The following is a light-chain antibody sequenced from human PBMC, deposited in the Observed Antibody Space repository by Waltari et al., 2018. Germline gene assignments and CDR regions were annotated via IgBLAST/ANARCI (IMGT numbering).Light chain of an antibody. CDR2: ETF. Sequence: ELVLTQSPATLPLSPGERATLSCRSSQSIGSHLAWYQQRPGQAPRLLISETFNRATGIPARFSASGSGTDFTLTISSLEPEDFAVYYRQQRPSWTFGQGTKVEIK. CDR3: QQRPSWT. V-gene: IGKV3-11*01. CDR1: QSIGSH. J-gene: IGKJ1*01.